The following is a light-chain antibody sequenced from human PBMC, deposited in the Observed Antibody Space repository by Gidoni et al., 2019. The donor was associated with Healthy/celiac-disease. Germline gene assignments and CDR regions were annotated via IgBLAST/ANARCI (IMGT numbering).Light chain of an antibody. CDR2: GAS. V-gene: IGKV3-20*01. CDR1: QSVSSSY. CDR3: QQYGISPRT. Sequence: IVLTPSPGTLSLSPRERATLSCRASQSVSSSYLAWYQQKPGQAPMLLIYGASSRATVIPDRFSGSWSGTDFTLTISRLEPEDFAVYYCQQYGISPRTFXXXTKVEIK. J-gene: IGKJ1*01.